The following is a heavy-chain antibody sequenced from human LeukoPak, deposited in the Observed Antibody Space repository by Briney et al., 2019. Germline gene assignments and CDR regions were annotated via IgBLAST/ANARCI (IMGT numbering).Heavy chain of an antibody. Sequence: GGSLRLSCAASGFTFSSYAMSWVRQAPGKGLEWVSAISGSGGSTYYADSVKGRFTISRDDSKNTTYLQMNSLKTEDTAVYYCTFYASGTYTPFDIWGQGTMVTVSS. CDR1: GFTFSSYA. J-gene: IGHJ3*02. D-gene: IGHD2/OR15-2a*01. CDR3: TFYASGTYTPFDI. CDR2: ISGSGGST. V-gene: IGHV3-23*01.